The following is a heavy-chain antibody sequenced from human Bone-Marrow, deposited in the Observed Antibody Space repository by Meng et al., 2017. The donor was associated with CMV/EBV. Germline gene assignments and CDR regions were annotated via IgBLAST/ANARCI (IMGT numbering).Heavy chain of an antibody. CDR2: IYYSGST. CDR1: GGSISSSSYY. V-gene: IGHV4-61*05. CDR3: ASSPDDSSGYYPPNWFDP. Sequence: SETLSLTCTVSGGSISSSSYYWGWIRQPPGKGLEWIGYIYYSGSTNYNPSLKSRVTISVDTSKNQFSLKLSSVTAADTAVYYCASSPDDSSGYYPPNWFDPWGQGTLVTVSS. D-gene: IGHD3-22*01. J-gene: IGHJ5*02.